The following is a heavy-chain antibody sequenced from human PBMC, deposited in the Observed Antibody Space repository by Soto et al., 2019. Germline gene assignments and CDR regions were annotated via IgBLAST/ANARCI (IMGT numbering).Heavy chain of an antibody. D-gene: IGHD3-16*01. CDR1: GGTFSSYG. CDR2: ILPIFGTP. J-gene: IGHJ6*02. CDR3: AADLRLGELAYYGLDV. V-gene: IGHV1-69*06. Sequence: QVQLVQSGAEVKKPGSSVMVSCKASGGTFSSYGISWVRQAPGPGLEWMGGILPIFGTPNYAQKFQGRVTITADKSTSTAYMELYSLRSEDTAVYYCAADLRLGELAYYGLDVWGQGTTVTVS.